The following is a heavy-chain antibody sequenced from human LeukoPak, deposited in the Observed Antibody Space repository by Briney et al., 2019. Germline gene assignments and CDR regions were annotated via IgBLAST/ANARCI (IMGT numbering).Heavy chain of an antibody. CDR3: ARRRLGESYFDY. V-gene: IGHV3-9*01. Sequence: GGSLRLSCAASGFTFSIYAMSWVRQAPGKGLEWVSGISWNSGSIGYADSVKGRFTISRDNAKNSLYLQMNSLRAEDTALYYCARRRLGESYFDYWGQGTLVTVSS. D-gene: IGHD3-16*01. CDR2: ISWNSGSI. J-gene: IGHJ4*02. CDR1: GFTFSIYA.